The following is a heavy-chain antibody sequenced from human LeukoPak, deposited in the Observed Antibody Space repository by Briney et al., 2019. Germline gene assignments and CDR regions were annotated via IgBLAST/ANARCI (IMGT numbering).Heavy chain of an antibody. CDR1: GFTFSPYT. J-gene: IGHJ4*02. CDR2: ISGSGGST. Sequence: GGSLRLSCTASGFTFSPYTMNWVRQAPGKGLEWVSAISGSGGSTYYADSVKGRFTISRDNSKNTLYLQMNSLRAEDTAVYYCANYPYYYIAAAGTHLDYWGQGTLVTVSS. D-gene: IGHD6-13*01. V-gene: IGHV3-23*01. CDR3: ANYPYYYIAAAGTHLDY.